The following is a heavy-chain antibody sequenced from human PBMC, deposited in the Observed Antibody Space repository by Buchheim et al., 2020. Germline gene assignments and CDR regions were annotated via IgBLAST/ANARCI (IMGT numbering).Heavy chain of an antibody. Sequence: QVQLQQWGAGLLKPSETLSLTCTVSGGSISSYYWSWIRQPPGKGLEWIGYIYYSGSTNYNPSLKSRVTISVDTSKNQFSLKLSSVTAADTAVYYCARDRSITIFGVVTDPDAFDIWGQGT. CDR2: IYYSGST. D-gene: IGHD3-3*01. J-gene: IGHJ3*02. CDR3: ARDRSITIFGVVTDPDAFDI. CDR1: GGSISSYY. V-gene: IGHV4-59*01.